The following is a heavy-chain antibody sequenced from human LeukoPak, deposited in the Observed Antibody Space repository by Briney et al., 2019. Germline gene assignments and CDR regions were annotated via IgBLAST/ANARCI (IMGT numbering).Heavy chain of an antibody. J-gene: IGHJ6*02. Sequence: TGGSLRLSCAASGFTVSSNYMSWVRQAPGKGLEWIGEINHSGSTNYNPSLKSRVTISVDTSKNQFSLKLSSVTAADTAVYYCARDTELGWGSGWYSSSSGYYGMDVWGQGTTVTVSS. CDR3: ARDTELGWGSGWYSSSSGYYGMDV. CDR1: GFTVSSNY. CDR2: INHSGST. V-gene: IGHV4-34*01. D-gene: IGHD6-19*01.